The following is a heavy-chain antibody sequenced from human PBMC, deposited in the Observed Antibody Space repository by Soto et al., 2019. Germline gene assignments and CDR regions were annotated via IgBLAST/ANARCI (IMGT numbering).Heavy chain of an antibody. V-gene: IGHV3-66*01. D-gene: IGHD2-21*02. CDR2: IYSAGSA. CDR3: TRDGVVVVTAIIY. Sequence: GGSLRLSCAASGFTVSSYYMSWVRQAPGKGLEWVSVIYSAGSADFADSVKGRFTISRDDSKSIAYLQMNSLKTEDTAVYYCTRDGVVVVTAIIYWGQGTLVTVSS. J-gene: IGHJ4*02. CDR1: GFTVSSYY.